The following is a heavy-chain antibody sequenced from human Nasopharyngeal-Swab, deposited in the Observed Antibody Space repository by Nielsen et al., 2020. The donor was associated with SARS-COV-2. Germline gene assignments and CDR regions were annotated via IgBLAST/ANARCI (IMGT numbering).Heavy chain of an antibody. J-gene: IGHJ6*02. CDR1: GFNFTNYG. CDR3: AKRKEILWLGSQRHGMDV. Sequence: GGSLRLSCAASGFNFTNYGMHWVRQAPGKGLEWVALISYEGSIKHYADYVEGRFTISRDSSKNTLFLQMNSLRAEDTAVYYCAKRKEILWLGSQRHGMDVWGQGTTVTVSS. D-gene: IGHD3-10*01. V-gene: IGHV3-30*18. CDR2: ISYEGSIK.